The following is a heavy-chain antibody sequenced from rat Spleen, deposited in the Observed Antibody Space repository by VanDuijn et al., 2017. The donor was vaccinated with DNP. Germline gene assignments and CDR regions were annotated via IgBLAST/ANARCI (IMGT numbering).Heavy chain of an antibody. CDR2: ITYSVGT. V-gene: IGHV3-1*01. CDR3: ARWRYYFDY. CDR1: GYSITSNY. D-gene: IGHD1-11*01. Sequence: EVQLQESGPGLVKPSQSLSLTCSVTGYSITSNYWGWIRKFPGNKIEYIGHITYSVGTNYNPSLKSRISITRDTSRNQFFLHLNSVTTEDTATYYCARWRYYFDYWGQGVMVTVSS. J-gene: IGHJ2*01.